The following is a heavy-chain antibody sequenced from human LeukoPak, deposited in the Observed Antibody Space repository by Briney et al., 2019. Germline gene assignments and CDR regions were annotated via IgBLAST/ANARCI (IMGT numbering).Heavy chain of an antibody. CDR2: IIPIFGTA. CDR3: ARDRGLYYYDSSGYPFPDY. D-gene: IGHD3-22*01. CDR1: GGTFSCYA. Sequence: SVKVSCKASGGTFSCYAISWVRQAPGQGLEWMGRIIPIFGTANYAQKFQGRVTITTDESTSTAYMELSSLRSEDTAVYYCARDRGLYYYDSSGYPFPDYWGQGTLVTVSS. J-gene: IGHJ4*02. V-gene: IGHV1-69*05.